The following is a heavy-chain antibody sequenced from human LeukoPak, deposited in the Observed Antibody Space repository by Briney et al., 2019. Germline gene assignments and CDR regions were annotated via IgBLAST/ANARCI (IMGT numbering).Heavy chain of an antibody. CDR3: ARLSGWYSSRPFDY. CDR2: IYYSGST. J-gene: IGHJ4*02. Sequence: PSETLSLTCTVSGGSISSGDYYWSWIRQPPGEGLEWIGYIYYSGSTYYNPSLKSRVTISVDTSKNQFSLKLSSVTAADTAVYYCARLSGWYSSRPFDYWGQGTLVTVSS. D-gene: IGHD6-19*01. V-gene: IGHV4-30-4*08. CDR1: GGSISSGDYY.